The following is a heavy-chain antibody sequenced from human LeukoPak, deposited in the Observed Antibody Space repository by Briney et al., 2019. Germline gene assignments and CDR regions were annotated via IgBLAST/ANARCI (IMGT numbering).Heavy chain of an antibody. CDR2: ISSSSTVI. V-gene: IGHV3-48*01. D-gene: IGHD6-13*01. Sequence: GGSLRLSCAAYGFTFSNYAMTWVRQAPGKGLEWVSYISSSSTVIYYADSVKGRFNINRDNGKSSLYLQLSSLRAEDTAVYYCARDSRQQLPHWGQGTLVTVSS. CDR1: GFTFSNYA. CDR3: ARDSRQQLPH. J-gene: IGHJ4*02.